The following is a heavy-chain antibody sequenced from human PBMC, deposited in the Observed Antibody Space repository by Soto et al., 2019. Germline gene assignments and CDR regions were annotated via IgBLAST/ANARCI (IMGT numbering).Heavy chain of an antibody. D-gene: IGHD2-15*01. CDR2: IWYDGINK. CDR3: ARDRVQMVDGLDV. CDR1: GFTFSNNG. Sequence: GGSLRLSCAASGFTFSNNGMHWVRQAPGKGLEWAAVIWYDGINKYYADSVKGRFIISRDNSKNTVYLQMNSLRAEDTAVYYCARDRVQMVDGLDVWGQGTTVTVSS. J-gene: IGHJ6*02. V-gene: IGHV3-33*01.